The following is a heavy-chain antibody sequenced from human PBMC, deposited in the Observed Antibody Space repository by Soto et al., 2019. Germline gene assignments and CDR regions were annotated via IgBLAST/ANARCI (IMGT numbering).Heavy chain of an antibody. CDR1: GYTFTSYG. CDR2: ISAYNGNT. D-gene: IGHD4-17*01. CDR3: ARDVPTVTTGGADY. J-gene: IGHJ4*02. V-gene: IGHV1-18*01. Sequence: QVQLVQSGVEVEKPGASVKVSCKASGYTFTSYGISWVRQAPGQGLEWMGWISAYNGNTNHAKKFQGRVTMTADTSTSTAYMELRSLRSDDTAVYYCARDVPTVTTGGADYWGQGTLVTVSS.